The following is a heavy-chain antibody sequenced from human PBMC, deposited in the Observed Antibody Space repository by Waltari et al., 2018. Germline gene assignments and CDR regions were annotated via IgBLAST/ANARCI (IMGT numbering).Heavy chain of an antibody. Sequence: QVQLQESGPGLVKPSETLSLTCTVATGSITNFYWSWIRQPPGKGLEWIGYAYFSGTTTYNPSLKSRVTISVDTSKNQFSLKLTSVTAADTATYYCARGGLRYYDSGSQPYNWFGPWGQGIMVSVSS. CDR1: TGSITNFY. J-gene: IGHJ5*02. V-gene: IGHV4-59*01. D-gene: IGHD3-10*01. CDR3: ARGGLRYYDSGSQPYNWFGP. CDR2: AYFSGTT.